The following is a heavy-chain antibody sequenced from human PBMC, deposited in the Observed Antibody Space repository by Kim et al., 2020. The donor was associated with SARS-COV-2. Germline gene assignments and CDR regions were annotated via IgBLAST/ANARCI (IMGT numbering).Heavy chain of an antibody. D-gene: IGHD4-17*01. CDR3: ARARTTVTVNWFDP. Sequence: NPSLKSRVTISGDPSTTPFSLKLSSVTAADTAVYYCARARTTVTVNWFDPWGQGTLVTVSS. V-gene: IGHV4-39*07. J-gene: IGHJ5*02.